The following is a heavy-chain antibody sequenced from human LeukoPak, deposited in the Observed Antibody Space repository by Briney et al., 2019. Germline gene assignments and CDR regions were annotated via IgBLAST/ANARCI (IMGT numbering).Heavy chain of an antibody. D-gene: IGHD3-9*01. CDR3: ARDHYSTHYDILTGYSPMDV. V-gene: IGHV3-30-3*01. Sequence: GGSLRLSCAASGFGFSSYALHWIRQAPGKGLEWVAVISYHGSDKYYADSVRGRFTISRDNSENTMYLQMNSLRPEDTAVYYCARDHYSTHYDILTGYSPMDVWGQGTTVTVSS. CDR1: GFGFSSYA. CDR2: ISYHGSDK. J-gene: IGHJ6*02.